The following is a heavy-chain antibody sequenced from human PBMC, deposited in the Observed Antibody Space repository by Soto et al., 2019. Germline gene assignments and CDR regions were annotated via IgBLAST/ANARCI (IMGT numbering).Heavy chain of an antibody. CDR3: ARDQLEIRSYYYGMDV. CDR2: IIPIFGTA. J-gene: IGHJ6*02. Sequence: SVKVSCKASGGTFSSYAISWVRRTPGQGLEWMGGIIPIFGTANYAQKFQGRVTITADESTSTAYMELSSLRSEDTAVYYCARDQLEIRSYYYGMDVWGQGTTVTVSS. D-gene: IGHD1-7*01. V-gene: IGHV1-69*13. CDR1: GGTFSSYA.